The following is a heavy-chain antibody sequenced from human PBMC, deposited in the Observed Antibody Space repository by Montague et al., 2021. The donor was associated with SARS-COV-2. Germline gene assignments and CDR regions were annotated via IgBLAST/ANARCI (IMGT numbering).Heavy chain of an antibody. D-gene: IGHD6-19*01. J-gene: IGHJ3*02. CDR3: ARHLAVGTSGFDI. CDR2: IHYTGSA. Sequence: SETLSLTCTVSGGSINNYYWSWIRQHPEKGPEWIAFIHYTGSANYNPSLKSRATISVDPYKNQCSLKLTSVTAADAALYYCARHLAVGTSGFDIWGQGTMVTVSS. CDR1: GGSINNYY. V-gene: IGHV4-59*08.